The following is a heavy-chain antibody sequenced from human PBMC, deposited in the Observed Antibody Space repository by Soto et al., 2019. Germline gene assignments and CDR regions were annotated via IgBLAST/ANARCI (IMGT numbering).Heavy chain of an antibody. J-gene: IGHJ6*02. CDR2: ISSSSSTI. CDR3: XXXXXXXXXXXXXDX. Sequence: EVQLVESGGGLVQRGGSLRLSCAASGLTFSSYSMNWVRQAPGKGLEWVSYISSSSSTIYYADSVKGRFTISRDNAKNSLYLQMNSLXAXXXXXYXXXXXXXXXXXXXXXDXWGQGTTVTVSS. V-gene: IGHV3-48*01. CDR1: GLTFSSYS.